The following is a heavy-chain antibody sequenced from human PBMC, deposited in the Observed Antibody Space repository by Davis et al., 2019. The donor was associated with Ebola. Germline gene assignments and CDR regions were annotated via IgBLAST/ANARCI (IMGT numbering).Heavy chain of an antibody. V-gene: IGHV4-4*07. CDR1: GGSFSGYY. CDR2: IYTSGST. J-gene: IGHJ4*02. D-gene: IGHD3-10*01. CDR3: ARDYYGSGSYYDY. Sequence: PSETLSLTCAVYGGSFSGYYWSWIRQPPGKGLEWIGRIYTSGSTNYNPSLKSRVTMSVDTSKNQFSLKLSSVTAADTAVYYCARDYYGSGSYYDYWGQGTLVTVSS.